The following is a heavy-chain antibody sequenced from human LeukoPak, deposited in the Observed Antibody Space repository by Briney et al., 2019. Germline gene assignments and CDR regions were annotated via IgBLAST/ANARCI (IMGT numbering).Heavy chain of an antibody. CDR1: GYSISNGYY. CDR3: ARQHDSYYYYYIDV. Sequence: SETLSLTCAVSGYSISNGYYWVWIRRPPGRGLEWIGSLYHSDSAYYNTSLRSRVSMSVDTSKSQFSLTLSFVTAADTAVYYCARQHDSYYYYYIDVWGSGTTVTVSS. CDR2: LYHSDSA. V-gene: IGHV4-38-2*01. J-gene: IGHJ6*03.